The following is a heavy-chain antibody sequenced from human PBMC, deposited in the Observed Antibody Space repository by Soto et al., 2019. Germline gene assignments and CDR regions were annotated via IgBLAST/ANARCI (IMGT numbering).Heavy chain of an antibody. J-gene: IGHJ4*02. CDR2: IYYSGST. CDR3: ARAPYPLYSSSWYYFDY. D-gene: IGHD6-13*01. CDR1: GGSISSYY. Sequence: QVQLQESGPGLVKPSETLSLTCTVSGGSISSYYWSWIRQPPGKGLEWIGYIYYSGSTNYNPSLKSRVSLSVDTSKNQFSLKLSSVTAADTAVYYCARAPYPLYSSSWYYFDYWGQGTLVTVSS. V-gene: IGHV4-59*01.